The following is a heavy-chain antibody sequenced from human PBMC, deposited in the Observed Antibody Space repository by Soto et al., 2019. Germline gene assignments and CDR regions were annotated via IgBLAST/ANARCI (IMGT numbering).Heavy chain of an antibody. V-gene: IGHV4-31*03. J-gene: IGHJ4*02. CDR3: AREIGSSWQTLI. Sequence: SETLSLTCTVSGGSIRRGGYYWSWIRQHPGKGLEWIGYIYYSGSTYYNPSLKSRVTISVDSSKNQFSLRLSSVTAADTAVYYCAREIGSSWQTLIGGQGTLVTVSS. CDR1: GGSIRRGGYY. CDR2: IYYSGST. D-gene: IGHD6-13*01.